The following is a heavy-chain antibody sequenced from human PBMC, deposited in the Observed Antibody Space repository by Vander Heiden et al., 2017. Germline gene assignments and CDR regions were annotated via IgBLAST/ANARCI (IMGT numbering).Heavy chain of an antibody. CDR1: AFTFSNYA. CDR2: ISGSGDST. V-gene: IGHV3-23*01. J-gene: IGHJ4*02. Sequence: EVQLLESGGGLVQPGGSLRLSCAASAFTFSNYAMSWVRQAPGKGPECVSTISGSGDSTHYAESVKGRFTISRDNSKNTLYLQMNSLRAEDTAVYYCAKHIWTTIITSLDYWGQGTLVTVSS. D-gene: IGHD4-4*01. CDR3: AKHIWTTIITSLDY.